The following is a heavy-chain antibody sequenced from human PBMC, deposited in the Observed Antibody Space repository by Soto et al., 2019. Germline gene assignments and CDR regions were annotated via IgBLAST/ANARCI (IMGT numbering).Heavy chain of an antibody. D-gene: IGHD3-9*01. V-gene: IGHV4-4*07. CDR3: ARDAPLDILTGYVDPTVYYGMDV. CDR2: IYTSGST. J-gene: IGHJ6*02. Sequence: TSETLSLTCAVYGGSFSSYYWSWIRQPAGKGLEWIGRIYTSGSTNYNPSLKSRVTMSVDTSKNQFSLKLSSVTAADTAVYYCARDAPLDILTGYVDPTVYYGMDVWGQGTTVTVSS. CDR1: GGSFSSYY.